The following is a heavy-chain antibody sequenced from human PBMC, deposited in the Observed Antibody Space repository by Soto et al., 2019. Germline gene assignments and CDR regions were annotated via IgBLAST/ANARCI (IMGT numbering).Heavy chain of an antibody. CDR2: INEDGSEK. V-gene: IGHV3-7*03. J-gene: IGHJ4*02. CDR3: ARTGWPQSSYYFDY. Sequence: LRLSCAASGFRFSLFWMSWVRQTPGKGLEWVANINEDGSEKFFADSVKGRFTISRDNAKNSLSLQMNSLTADDTAVYYCARTGWPQSSYYFDYWGQGTLVTVSS. D-gene: IGHD3-16*01. CDR1: GFRFSLFW.